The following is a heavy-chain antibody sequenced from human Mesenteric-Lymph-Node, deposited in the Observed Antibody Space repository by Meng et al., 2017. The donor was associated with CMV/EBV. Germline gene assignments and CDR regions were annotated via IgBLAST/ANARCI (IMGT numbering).Heavy chain of an antibody. V-gene: IGHV4-39*07. CDR2: IYYTGSP. Sequence: SETLSLTCTVSGGSISGTNYYWTWIRQPPGKGLEWIASIYYTGSPYYSPSLKSRLTISVDTSKNHFSLRLNSVTAADTAVYYCVTDLDHWGQGTLVTVSS. CDR1: GGSISGTNYY. J-gene: IGHJ4*02. CDR3: VTDLDH.